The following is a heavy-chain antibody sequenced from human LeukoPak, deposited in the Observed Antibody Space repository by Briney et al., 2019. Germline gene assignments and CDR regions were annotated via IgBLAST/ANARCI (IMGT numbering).Heavy chain of an antibody. J-gene: IGHJ5*02. CDR1: GGSISSGGYS. V-gene: IGHV4-30-2*01. CDR3: ARVRYSFGGGCYWTKTWFDP. Sequence: SQTLSLTCAVSGGSISSGGYSWSWIRQPPGKGLEWIGYIYHSGSTYYNPSLKSRVTISVDRSKNQFSLKLSSVTAADTAVYNCARVRYSFGGGCYWTKTWFDPWGQGTWSPSPQ. D-gene: IGHD1-26*01. CDR2: IYHSGST.